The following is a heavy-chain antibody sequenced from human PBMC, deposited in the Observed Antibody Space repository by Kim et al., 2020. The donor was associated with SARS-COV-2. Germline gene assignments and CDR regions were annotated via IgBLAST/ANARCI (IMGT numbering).Heavy chain of an antibody. CDR1: GYTFTSYA. J-gene: IGHJ4*02. Sequence: ASVKVSCKASGYTFTSYAMNWVRQAPGQGLEWMGWINTNTGNPTYAQGFTGRFVFSLDTSVSTAYLQISSLKAEDTAVYYCARNEQYYDFWSGYRFDYWGQGTLVTVSS. CDR2: INTNTGNP. CDR3: ARNEQYYDFWSGYRFDY. D-gene: IGHD3-3*01. V-gene: IGHV7-4-1*02.